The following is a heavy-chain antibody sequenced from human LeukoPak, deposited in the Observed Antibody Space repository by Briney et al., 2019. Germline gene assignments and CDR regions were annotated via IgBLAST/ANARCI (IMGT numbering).Heavy chain of an antibody. CDR2: IWSDENKK. Sequence: GGSLRLSCAASGFIFSCCGLHWVRQAPGKGLEWVAVIWSDENKKYYADFVKGRFTISRDNFKSTLFLQVNSLRVEDTAVYYCAREGLTTSPNNALDIWGQGTTVTV. D-gene: IGHD1/OR15-1a*01. J-gene: IGHJ3*02. CDR1: GFIFSCCG. CDR3: AREGLTTSPNNALDI. V-gene: IGHV3-33*01.